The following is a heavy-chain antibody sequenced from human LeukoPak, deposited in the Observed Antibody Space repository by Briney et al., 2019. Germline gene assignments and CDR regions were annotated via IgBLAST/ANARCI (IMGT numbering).Heavy chain of an antibody. CDR1: GFSFNNFG. Sequence: GGSLRLSCVASGFSFNNFGMTWVRQAPGKALEWVSSISGSSYHIYYADSVKGRFTISRDNANNLLYLQMNSLRAEDTAVYYCASGTIVGARGADNWGQGTLVTVSS. V-gene: IGHV3-21*01. J-gene: IGHJ4*02. CDR3: ASGTIVGARGADN. CDR2: ISGSSYHI. D-gene: IGHD1-26*01.